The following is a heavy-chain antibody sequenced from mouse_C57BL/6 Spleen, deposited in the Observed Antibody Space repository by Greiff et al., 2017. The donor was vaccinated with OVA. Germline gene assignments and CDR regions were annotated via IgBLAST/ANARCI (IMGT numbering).Heavy chain of an antibody. Sequence: QVQLKQPGAELVRPGSSVKLSCKASGYTFTSYWMDWVKQRPGQGLEWIGNIYPSDSETHYNQKFKDKATLTVDKSSSTAYMQLSSLTSEDSAVYYCARGITTVVAKDYWGQGTTLTVSS. V-gene: IGHV1-61*01. J-gene: IGHJ2*01. CDR1: GYTFTSYW. CDR3: ARGITTVVAKDY. CDR2: IYPSDSET. D-gene: IGHD1-1*01.